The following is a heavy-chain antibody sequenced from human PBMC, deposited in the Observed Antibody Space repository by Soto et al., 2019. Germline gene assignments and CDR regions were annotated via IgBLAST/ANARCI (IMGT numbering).Heavy chain of an antibody. V-gene: IGHV1-46*01. CDR2: INPSGGST. CDR3: ARDHSSAVYFYGMDV. CDR1: GYTFTYYY. D-gene: IGHD3-22*01. Sequence: QLVQSGAEVKKPGASMKISCKASGYTFTYYYIHWVRQAPGQGLEWMGIINPSGGSTSYAQKFQGRVTMTSDTSTGTSYMELSSLTSEDTAVYYCARDHSSAVYFYGMDVWGQGSAVTVSS. J-gene: IGHJ6*02.